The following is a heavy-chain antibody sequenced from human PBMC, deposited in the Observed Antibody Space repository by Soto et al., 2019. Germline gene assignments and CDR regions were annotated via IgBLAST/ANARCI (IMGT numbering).Heavy chain of an antibody. CDR3: AREGPGVVVAASVSWFDP. D-gene: IGHD2-15*01. Sequence: SQTLSLTCAISGDSVSSNSAAWNWIRQSPSRGLEWLGRTYYRSKWYNDYAVSVKSRITINPDTSKNQFSLQLNSVTPEDTAVYYCAREGPGVVVAASVSWFDPWGQGTLVTVS. J-gene: IGHJ5*02. CDR2: TYYRSKWYN. V-gene: IGHV6-1*01. CDR1: GDSVSSNSAA.